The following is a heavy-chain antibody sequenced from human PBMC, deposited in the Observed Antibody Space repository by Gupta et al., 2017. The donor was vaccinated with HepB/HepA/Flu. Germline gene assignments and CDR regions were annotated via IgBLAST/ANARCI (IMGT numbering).Heavy chain of an antibody. D-gene: IGHD5-12*01. CDR2: ISGNGGST. V-gene: IGHV3-64*01. CDR3: ARDKHIRGYSDYDYDWFFDL. CDR1: GFTFSGYA. Sequence: EVQLVESGGGLVRPGGSLRLSCAASGFTFSGYAMHWVRQAPGKGLEYVSTISGNGGSTYYANSVKGRFTISRDNSKNTLYLQMGSLRAEDMAVYYCARDKHIRGYSDYDYDWFFDLWGRGTLVTVSS. J-gene: IGHJ2*01.